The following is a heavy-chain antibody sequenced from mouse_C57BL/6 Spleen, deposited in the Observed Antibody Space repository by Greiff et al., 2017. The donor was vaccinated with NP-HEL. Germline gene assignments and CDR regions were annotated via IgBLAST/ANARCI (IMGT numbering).Heavy chain of an antibody. Sequence: QVQLQQSGPGLVQPSQSLSITCTVSGFSLTSYGVHWVRQSPGKGLEWLGVIWGGGSTDYNAAFISRLSISKDNSKSQVFFKMNSLQADDTAIYYCARKRLRYYAMDYWGQGTSVTVSS. V-gene: IGHV2-2*01. D-gene: IGHD2-4*01. CDR1: GFSLTSYG. CDR2: IWGGGST. J-gene: IGHJ4*01. CDR3: ARKRLRYYAMDY.